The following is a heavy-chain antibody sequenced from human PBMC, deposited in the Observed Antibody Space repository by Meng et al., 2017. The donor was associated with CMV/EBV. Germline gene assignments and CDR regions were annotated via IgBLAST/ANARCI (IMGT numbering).Heavy chain of an antibody. CDR2: ISSSSSYI. CDR1: GFTFSDYY. Sequence: GESLKISCAASGFTFSDYYMNWVRQAPGKGLEWVSSISSSSSYIYYADSVKGRFTISRDNAKNSLYLQMNSLRAEDTAVYYCARGQGRIVVNWFDPWGQGTLVTVSS. D-gene: IGHD3-22*01. V-gene: IGHV3-21*01. CDR3: ARGQGRIVVNWFDP. J-gene: IGHJ5*02.